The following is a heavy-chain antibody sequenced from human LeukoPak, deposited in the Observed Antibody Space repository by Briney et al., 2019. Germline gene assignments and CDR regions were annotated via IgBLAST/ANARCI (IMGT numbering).Heavy chain of an antibody. V-gene: IGHV3-23*01. J-gene: IGHJ4*02. CDR3: AKDPHIAVPDY. CDR1: GFTFSSYS. CDR2: ISGSGGST. Sequence: GGSLRLSCAASGFTFSSYSMNWVRQAPGKGLEWVSAISGSGGSTYYADSVKGRFTISRDNSKDTLYLQMNSLRAEDTAVYYCAKDPHIAVPDYWGQGTLVTVSS. D-gene: IGHD6-19*01.